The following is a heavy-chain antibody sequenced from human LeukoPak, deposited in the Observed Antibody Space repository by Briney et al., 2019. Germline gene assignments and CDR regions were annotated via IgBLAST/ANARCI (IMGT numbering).Heavy chain of an antibody. CDR1: GYAFTSYG. Sequence: GASVKVSCKASGYAFTSYGFTWVREAPGQGLEWMVWISAYNGNTDYAQKLQGRVTMTTDTSTSTAYMELRSLRSDDTAVYFCARAYYHDTSSYQGFDFWGQGTLVTVSS. J-gene: IGHJ4*02. V-gene: IGHV1-18*01. CDR3: ARAYYHDTSSYQGFDF. D-gene: IGHD3-22*01. CDR2: ISAYNGNT.